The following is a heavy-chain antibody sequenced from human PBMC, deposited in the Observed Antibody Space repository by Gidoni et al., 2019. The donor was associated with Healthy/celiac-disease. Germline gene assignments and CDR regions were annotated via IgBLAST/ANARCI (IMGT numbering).Heavy chain of an antibody. CDR3: AREYSSDYFDY. CDR2: IYSGGST. J-gene: IGHJ4*02. Sequence: EVQLVESGGGLVQTGGSLRLSCAASGFTVSSNYMGWVRQAPGKGLEWVSVIYSGGSTYYADSVKGRFTISRDNSKNTLYLQMNSLRAEDTAVYYCAREYSSDYFDYWGQGTLVTVSS. V-gene: IGHV3-66*01. D-gene: IGHD6-25*01. CDR1: GFTVSSNY.